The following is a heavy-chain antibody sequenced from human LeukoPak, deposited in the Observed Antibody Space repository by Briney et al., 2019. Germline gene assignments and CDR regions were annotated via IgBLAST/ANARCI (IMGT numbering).Heavy chain of an antibody. V-gene: IGHV4-31*03. J-gene: IGHJ4*02. CDR3: ARVAGYPNDYFDY. CDR2: IYYSGST. D-gene: IGHD5-12*01. Sequence: SQTLSLTCTVSGGSISSGGYYWSWIRQHPGKGLGWIGYIYYSGSTYYNPSLKSRVTISVDTSKNQFSLKLSSVTAADTAVYYCARVAGYPNDYFDYWGRGNLVTVSS. CDR1: GGSISSGGYY.